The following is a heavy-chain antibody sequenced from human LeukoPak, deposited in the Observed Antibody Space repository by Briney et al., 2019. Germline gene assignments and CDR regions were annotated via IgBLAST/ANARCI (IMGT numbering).Heavy chain of an antibody. D-gene: IGHD5-18*01. J-gene: IGHJ4*02. V-gene: IGHV3-13*01. Sequence: PGGSLRLSCTASGFTLGGHGMHWVRQTTREGLEWVAAVSSGHHAFYGGSVKGRFTVSREDGKSSLYLQMNSLRAGDTAVYYCVREARGYHYTYFDYWGQGSLVTVSS. CDR1: GFTLGGHG. CDR2: VSSGHHA. CDR3: VREARGYHYTYFDY.